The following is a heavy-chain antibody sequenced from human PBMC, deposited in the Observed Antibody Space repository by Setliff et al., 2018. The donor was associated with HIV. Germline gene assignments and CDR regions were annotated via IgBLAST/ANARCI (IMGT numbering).Heavy chain of an antibody. CDR3: SRGPQRLPSSSWSLFDY. CDR1: GGSISNSSYY. Sequence: SETLSLTCPVSGGSISNSSYYWGWIRQPPGQGLEWIVSIYYSGSTYYNPSLMRLVTISVDTSKNQFSLKLSAVTAADTALYYCSRGPQRLPSSSWSLFDYWGQGTLVTVSS. J-gene: IGHJ4*02. CDR2: IYYSGST. V-gene: IGHV4-39*01. D-gene: IGHD6-13*01.